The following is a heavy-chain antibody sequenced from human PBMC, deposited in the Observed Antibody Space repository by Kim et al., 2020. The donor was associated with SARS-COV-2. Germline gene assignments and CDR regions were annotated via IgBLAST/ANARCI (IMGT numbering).Heavy chain of an antibody. CDR2: IRSKAYGGTT. J-gene: IGHJ4*01. V-gene: IGHV3-49*04. Sequence: GGSLRLSCTASGFTFGDYAMSWVRQAPGKGLEWVGFIRSKAYGGTTEYAASVKGRFTISRDDSKSTAYLQMNSLKTEDTAVYYCTRHDVWSGDYFDYWG. CDR1: GFTFGDYA. D-gene: IGHD3-3*01. CDR3: TRHDVWSGDYFDY.